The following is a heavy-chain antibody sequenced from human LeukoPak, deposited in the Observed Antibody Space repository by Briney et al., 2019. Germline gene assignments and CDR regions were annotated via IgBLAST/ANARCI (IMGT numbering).Heavy chain of an antibody. J-gene: IGHJ3*02. CDR3: ARGPRRITMIVVVTYAFDI. D-gene: IGHD3-22*01. CDR1: GGSFSGYY. CDR2: INHSGST. V-gene: IGHV4-34*01. Sequence: SETLSLTCAVYGGSFSGYYWSWIRQTPGKGLEWIGEINHSGSTNYNPSLKSRVTISVDTSKNQFSLKLSSVTAADTAVYYCARGPRRITMIVVVTYAFDIWGQGTMVTVSS.